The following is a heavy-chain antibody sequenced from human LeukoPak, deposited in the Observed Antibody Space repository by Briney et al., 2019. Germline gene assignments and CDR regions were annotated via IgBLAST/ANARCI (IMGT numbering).Heavy chain of an antibody. CDR1: GYSISSGYY. V-gene: IGHV4-38-2*02. CDR2: IYHSGSS. D-gene: IGHD3-22*01. J-gene: IGHJ4*02. CDR3: ARELRWDSSGYPLDY. Sequence: SETLSLTCTVSGYSISSGYYWGWIRQPPGKGLEWIGSIYHSGSSYYNPPLKSRVTISVETSKNQFSLKLSSVTAADTAVHYCARELRWDSSGYPLDYWGQRNLVTVS.